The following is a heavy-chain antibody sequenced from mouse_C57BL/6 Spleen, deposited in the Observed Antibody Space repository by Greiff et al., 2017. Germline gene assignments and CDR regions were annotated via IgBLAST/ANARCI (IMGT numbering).Heavy chain of an antibody. CDR1: GYTFTSYW. J-gene: IGHJ2*01. D-gene: IGHD1-1*01. CDR2: IYPSSGST. V-gene: IGHV1-55*01. Sequence: VQLQQPGAELVKPGASVKMSCKASGYTFTSYWITWVKQRPGQGLEWIGDIYPSSGSTNYNEKFKSKATLTVDTSYSTAYMQLSSLTSEDSAVYYWARRVLDYYGSDYGGQGTTLTVSS. CDR3: ARRVLDYYGSDY.